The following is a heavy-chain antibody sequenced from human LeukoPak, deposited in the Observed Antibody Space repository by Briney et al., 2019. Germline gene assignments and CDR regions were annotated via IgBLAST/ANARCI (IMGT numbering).Heavy chain of an antibody. CDR1: GYTFTTYG. CDR3: ARDMVQYTHGEGGY. J-gene: IGHJ4*02. V-gene: IGHV1-18*01. CDR2: ISTYSGNT. Sequence: ASVKVSCKASGYTFTTYGITWVRQAPGQGLEWMGWISTYSGNTNYALKFQGRLTMTTDTSTSTVNMELRSLRSDDTAVYYCARDMVQYTHGEGGYWGQGTLVTVS. D-gene: IGHD4/OR15-4a*01.